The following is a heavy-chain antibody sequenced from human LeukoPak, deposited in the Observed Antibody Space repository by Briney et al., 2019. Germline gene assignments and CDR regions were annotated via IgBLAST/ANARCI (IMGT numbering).Heavy chain of an antibody. CDR1: GFTFGDYA. J-gene: IGHJ4*02. CDR3: ARGISSGWYGKYYFDY. CDR2: FSSSGAST. Sequence: GGSLRLSCTASGFTFGDYAMNWFRQAPGKGLEWVGFSSSGASTYYADSVKGRFTISRDNSKNTLYLQMNSLRAEDTAVYYCARGISSGWYGKYYFDYWGQGTLVTVSS. V-gene: IGHV3-23*01. D-gene: IGHD6-19*01.